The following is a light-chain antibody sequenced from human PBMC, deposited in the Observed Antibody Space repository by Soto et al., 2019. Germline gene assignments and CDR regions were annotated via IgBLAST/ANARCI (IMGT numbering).Light chain of an antibody. CDR3: SSHTSSSTVYV. CDR2: EVS. J-gene: IGLJ1*01. Sequence: QSALTQPASVSGSPGQSITISCTGTSRDVGAYKYVSWYQQHPGQAPKLMIYEVSNRPSGVSNRFSGSKSGNTASLTISGLQAEDEADYYCSSHTSSSTVYVFGTGTKVTVL. V-gene: IGLV2-14*01. CDR1: SRDVGAYKY.